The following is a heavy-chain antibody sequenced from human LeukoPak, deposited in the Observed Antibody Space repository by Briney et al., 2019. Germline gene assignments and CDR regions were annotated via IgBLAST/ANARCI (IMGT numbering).Heavy chain of an antibody. CDR2: ISSSGSTI. J-gene: IGHJ4*02. CDR1: GFTFSSYE. D-gene: IGHD1-7*01. CDR3: ASALTGTMDY. Sequence: TGGSLRLSCAASGFTFSSYEMNWVRQAPGKGLEWVSYISSSGSTIYYADSVKGRFTISRDNAKNTLYLQMNSLRAEDTAVYYCASALTGTMDYWGQGTLVTVSS. V-gene: IGHV3-48*03.